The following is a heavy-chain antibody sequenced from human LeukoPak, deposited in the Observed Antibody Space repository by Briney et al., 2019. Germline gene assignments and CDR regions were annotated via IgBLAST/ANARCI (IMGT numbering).Heavy chain of an antibody. CDR2: ISGYNGDT. J-gene: IGHJ4*02. CDR1: GYTFTSYG. V-gene: IGHV1-18*01. Sequence: GASVTVSCKASGYTFTSYGISWVRQAPGQGLEGMGWISGYNGDTNYAQKFQGRVTMTTDTSTSTVYMDLRSLRSDDTAVYYCARLTLYGSGSYYKDWGQGTLVTVS. D-gene: IGHD3-10*01. CDR3: ARLTLYGSGSYYKD.